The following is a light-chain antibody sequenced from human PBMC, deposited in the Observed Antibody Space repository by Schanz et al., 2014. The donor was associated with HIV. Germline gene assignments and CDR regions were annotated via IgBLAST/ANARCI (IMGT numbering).Light chain of an antibody. V-gene: IGLV1-51*01. J-gene: IGLJ2*01. CDR3: ATWDSTLSAVV. Sequence: QSVLTQPPSVSGAPGQRVTISCTGSSSNIGAGYDVHWYQHLPGSAPKLLIYVNHQRPSDIPDRFSGSKTGTSATLAIVGLQTGDEADYYCATWDSTLSAVVFGGGTKLTVL. CDR2: VNH. CDR1: SSNIGAGYD.